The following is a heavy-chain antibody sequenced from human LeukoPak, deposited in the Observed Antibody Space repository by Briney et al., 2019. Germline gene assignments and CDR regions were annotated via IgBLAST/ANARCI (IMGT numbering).Heavy chain of an antibody. CDR2: INHSGST. D-gene: IGHD2-15*01. V-gene: IGHV4-34*01. Sequence: SETLSLTCAVCGGSFSGYYWSWIRQPPGKGLEWIGEINHSGSTNYNPSLKSRVTISVDTSKNQFSLKLSSVTAADTAVYYCASTYCSGGSCYSPLDYWGQGTLVTVSS. CDR3: ASTYCSGGSCYSPLDY. J-gene: IGHJ4*02. CDR1: GGSFSGYY.